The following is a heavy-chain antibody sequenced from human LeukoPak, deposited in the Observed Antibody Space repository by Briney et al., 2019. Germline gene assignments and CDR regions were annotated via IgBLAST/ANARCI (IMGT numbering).Heavy chain of an antibody. CDR1: GFTVSNTY. D-gene: IGHD1-14*01. Sequence: PGRSLRLSCAASGFTVSNTYMSWVRQAPGKGLEWVSVIYSGGSTYYADSVKGRFTISRDNSKNTLYLQMNSLRADDTAVYYCAREEQVMAGTLDYWGQGTLVTVSS. J-gene: IGHJ4*02. CDR2: IYSGGST. CDR3: AREEQVMAGTLDY. V-gene: IGHV3-53*01.